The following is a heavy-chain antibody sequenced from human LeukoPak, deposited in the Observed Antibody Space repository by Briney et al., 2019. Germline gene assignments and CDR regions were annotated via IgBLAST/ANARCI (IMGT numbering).Heavy chain of an antibody. J-gene: IGHJ4*02. Sequence: ASVMVSCRASGYTFSVYYIQRGRHAPGGGREGMGWINPNSGDTKYAKQLQGRVTRTRDTPISTALMELNRLTSDDTAVYYCAREGAGGSWAGYWGQGTLVTVSS. CDR1: GYTFSVYY. CDR3: AREGAGGSWAGY. CDR2: INPNSGDT. V-gene: IGHV1-2*02. D-gene: IGHD1-26*01.